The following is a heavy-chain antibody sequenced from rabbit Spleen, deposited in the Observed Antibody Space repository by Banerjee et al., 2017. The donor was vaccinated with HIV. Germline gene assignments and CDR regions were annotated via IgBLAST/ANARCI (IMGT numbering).Heavy chain of an antibody. CDR1: GFSFSSSDY. CDR2: IAGSSSDFT. J-gene: IGHJ6*01. V-gene: IGHV1S40*01. CDR3: SRDTGSSFSSYGMDL. Sequence: QSLEESGGDLVKPGASLTLTCTDSGFSFSSSDYMCWVRQAPGKGLEWISCIAGSSSDFTYSATWAKGRFTISKTSSTTVTLQMTSLTVADTATYFCSRDTGSSFSSYGMDLWGPGTLVTVS. D-gene: IGHD8-1*01.